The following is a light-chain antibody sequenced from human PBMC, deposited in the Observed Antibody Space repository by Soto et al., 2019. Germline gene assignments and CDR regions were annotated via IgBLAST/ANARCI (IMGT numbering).Light chain of an antibody. V-gene: IGKV2-28*01. Sequence: DIVMTQSPLSLPVTPGEPASISCRSSQSLLYGAGYMYVDWYLQKPGQPPQLLNFLGSNRAPGVPDRFSGSVSGTDFTLKISRVETEDLGVYYCMQTLQTPYTFGQGTKLEIK. CDR3: MQTLQTPYT. CDR1: QSLLYGAGYMY. J-gene: IGKJ2*01. CDR2: LGS.